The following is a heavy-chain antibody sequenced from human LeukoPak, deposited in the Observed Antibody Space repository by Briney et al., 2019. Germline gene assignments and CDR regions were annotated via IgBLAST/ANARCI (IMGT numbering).Heavy chain of an antibody. D-gene: IGHD6-13*01. CDR2: INHSGST. J-gene: IGHJ4*02. CDR3: ARLYLSSSWFPDY. V-gene: IGHV4-34*01. CDR1: GGSFSGYY. Sequence: SETLSLTCAVYGGSFSGYYRSWIRQPPGKGLEWIGEINHSGSTNYNPSLKSRVTISVDTSKNQFSLKLSSVTAADTAVYYCARLYLSSSWFPDYWGQGTLVTVSS.